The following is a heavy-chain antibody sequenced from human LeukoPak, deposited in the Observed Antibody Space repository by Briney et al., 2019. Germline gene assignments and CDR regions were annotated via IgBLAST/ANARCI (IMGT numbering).Heavy chain of an antibody. D-gene: IGHD4-23*01. J-gene: IGHJ4*02. V-gene: IGHV3-23*01. CDR1: GFTFSSYA. CDR3: ARATVVSPNY. CDR2: ISGSGSTI. Sequence: GGSLRLSCAASGFTFSSYAMSWVRQAPGKGLEWVSAISGSGSTIYYADSVKGRFTISRDNAKNSLYLQMNSLRAEDTAVYYCARATVVSPNYWGQGTLVTVSS.